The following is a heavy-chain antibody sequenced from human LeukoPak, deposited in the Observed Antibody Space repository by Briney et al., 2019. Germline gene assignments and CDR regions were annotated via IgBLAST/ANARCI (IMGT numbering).Heavy chain of an antibody. CDR1: GFTVSSNY. V-gene: IGHV3-53*01. CDR2: IYSGGST. Sequence: SGGSLRLSCAASGFTVSSNYMSWVRQAPGKGLEWVSIIYSGGSTFYADSVKGRFTISRDNSKNTLYLQMNSLRAEDTAVYYCAKGGGSSAPASYFDYWGQGTLVTVSS. CDR3: AKGGGSSAPASYFDY. J-gene: IGHJ4*02. D-gene: IGHD6-6*01.